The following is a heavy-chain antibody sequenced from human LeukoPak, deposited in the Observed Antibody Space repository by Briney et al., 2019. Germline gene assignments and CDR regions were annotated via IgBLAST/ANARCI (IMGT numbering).Heavy chain of an antibody. D-gene: IGHD2-2*01. Sequence: PGGPLTLSCSASGFTFSSYSIDWVRQAPGKGLEWVSFIGSGGASRSYADSVKGRFTISRDNAKNSLYLHMSSLRAEDTAVYYCGRACSSTTCGSSGGVYAVDIWGQGTMVTVSS. CDR1: GFTFSSYS. V-gene: IGHV3-21*01. CDR3: GRACSSTTCGSSGGVYAVDI. CDR2: IGSGGASR. J-gene: IGHJ3*02.